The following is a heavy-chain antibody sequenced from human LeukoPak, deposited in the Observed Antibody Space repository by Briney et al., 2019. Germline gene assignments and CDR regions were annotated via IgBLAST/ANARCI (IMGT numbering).Heavy chain of an antibody. J-gene: IGHJ5*02. Sequence: SVKVSCKASGGTFSSYAISWVRQAPGQGLEWMGGIIPIFGTANYAQKFQGRVTITTDESTSTAYMELSSLRSEDTAVYYCARDDYDDNWFDPWGQGTLVTVSS. CDR2: IIPIFGTA. D-gene: IGHD4-17*01. V-gene: IGHV1-69*05. CDR1: GGTFSSYA. CDR3: ARDDYDDNWFDP.